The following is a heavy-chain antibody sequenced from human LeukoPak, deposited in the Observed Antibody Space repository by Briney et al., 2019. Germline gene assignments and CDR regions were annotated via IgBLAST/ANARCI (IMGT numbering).Heavy chain of an antibody. CDR2: ISWNSGSI. V-gene: IGHV3-9*01. CDR3: AKGAIVATIPYYFDY. Sequence: PGGSLRLSCAASGFTFDDYAMHWVRQAPGKGLEWVSGISWNSGSIGYADSVKGRFTISRDNAKNSLYLQMNSLRAEDTALYYCAKGAIVATIPYYFDYWGQGTLVTVSS. CDR1: GFTFDDYA. J-gene: IGHJ4*02. D-gene: IGHD5-12*01.